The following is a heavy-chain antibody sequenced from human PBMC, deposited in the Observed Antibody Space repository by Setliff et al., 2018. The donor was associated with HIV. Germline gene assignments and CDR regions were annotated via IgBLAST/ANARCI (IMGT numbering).Heavy chain of an antibody. D-gene: IGHD6-19*01. CDR2: INWNGAAT. V-gene: IGHV3-20*04. CDR3: ASLFSKEVAGDDY. CDR1: GFTFDDYG. Sequence: VGSLRLSCTASGFTFDDYGMAWVRQAPGKGLEWVSGINWNGAATGYADSVKGRFTISRDNTKNSLYLQMNRLRAEDTALYYCASLFSKEVAGDDYWGQGTLVTVSS. J-gene: IGHJ4*02.